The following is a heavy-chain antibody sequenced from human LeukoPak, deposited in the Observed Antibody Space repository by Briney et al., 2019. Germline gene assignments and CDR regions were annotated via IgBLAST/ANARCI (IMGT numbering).Heavy chain of an antibody. Sequence: ASVKVSCKASGYSFTDYYMHWVRQAPGQGLEWMGWINPNSGGTNYAQKFQGRVTMTRDTPISTAYMELSRLRSDDTAVYYCARESTDVLDYCGQGTLVTVSS. CDR1: GYSFTDYY. CDR3: ARESTDVLDY. V-gene: IGHV1-2*02. D-gene: IGHD3-10*02. CDR2: INPNSGGT. J-gene: IGHJ4*02.